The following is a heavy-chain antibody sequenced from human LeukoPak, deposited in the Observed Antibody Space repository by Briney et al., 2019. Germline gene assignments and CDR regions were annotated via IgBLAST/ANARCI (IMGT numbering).Heavy chain of an antibody. CDR3: ARGFTVTDQNADY. D-gene: IGHD4-17*01. V-gene: IGHV3-74*01. J-gene: IGHJ4*02. CDR1: GFPFSSYW. Sequence: GGSLRLSCAASGFPFSSYWIHWVRQAPGKGLEWVSRINSDGSTINYADSVKGRFTISRDNAKNTLSLQMNSLRAEDTAVYYCARGFTVTDQNADYWGQGILVTVSS. CDR2: INSDGSTI.